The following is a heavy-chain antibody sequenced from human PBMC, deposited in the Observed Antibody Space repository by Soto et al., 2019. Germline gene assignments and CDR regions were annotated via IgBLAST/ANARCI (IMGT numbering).Heavy chain of an antibody. CDR1: GGSLSDYF. CDR2: INHLGSI. CDR3: ARGGISHWAYFYYMDV. D-gene: IGHD2-21*01. V-gene: IGHV4-34*01. Sequence: SETLSLTCVVSGGSLSDYFWSWIRQPPGMALEWIGEINHLGSINYNPSLKSRVTMSVDTSKNQFSLTLNSVPAADTATYYCARGGISHWAYFYYMDVWDRGTTVTVSS. J-gene: IGHJ6*03.